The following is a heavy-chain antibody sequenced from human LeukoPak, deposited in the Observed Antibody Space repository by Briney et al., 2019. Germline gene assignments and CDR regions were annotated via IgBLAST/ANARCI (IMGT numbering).Heavy chain of an antibody. V-gene: IGHV4-34*01. J-gene: IGHJ4*02. CDR3: ARGQWFRAF. D-gene: IGHD3-10*01. CDR2: VHYSGSA. Sequence: SETLSLTCAVYGGSFSGYYWTWIRQSPGRGLEWIGEVHYSGSATYNPSLMSRVTISVDTSINQFSLKMNSVTAADTAVYYCARGQWFRAFWGRGTPVTVSS. CDR1: GGSFSGYY.